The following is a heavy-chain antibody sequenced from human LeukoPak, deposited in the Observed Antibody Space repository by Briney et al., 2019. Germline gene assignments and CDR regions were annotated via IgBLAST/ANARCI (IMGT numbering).Heavy chain of an antibody. J-gene: IGHJ5*02. D-gene: IGHD3-10*01. V-gene: IGHV4-39*01. CDR2: IYFTGST. CDR1: GGSINSNSFY. Sequence: PSETLSLTCTVSGGSINSNSFYWGWIRHPPGKELEWIGSIYFTGSTYYNPSLKSRVILSVDTSKNQFSLKLRSMTAADTAVYYCARHLVVGRFDPWGQGTLVTVSS. CDR3: ARHLVVGRFDP.